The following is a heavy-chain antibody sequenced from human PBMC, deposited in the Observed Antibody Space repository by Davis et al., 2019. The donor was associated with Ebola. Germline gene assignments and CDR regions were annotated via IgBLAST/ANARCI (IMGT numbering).Heavy chain of an antibody. CDR2: VILKSGAT. CDR1: GYTFTDYN. Sequence: ASVKVSCKASGYTFTDYNIHWMRQDAGQGLEWLGRVILKSGATNYAQKFQGRVTMTRDTSISTVYMELSSLRYDDTADYYCARGHNYAHEYWGQGTLVTVSS. V-gene: IGHV1-2*06. J-gene: IGHJ4*02. D-gene: IGHD4-11*01. CDR3: ARGHNYAHEY.